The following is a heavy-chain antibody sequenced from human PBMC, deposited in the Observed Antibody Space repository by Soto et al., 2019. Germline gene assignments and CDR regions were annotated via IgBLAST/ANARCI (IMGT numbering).Heavy chain of an antibody. CDR3: ARVRSVPSSRIAEAGTVDY. J-gene: IGHJ4*02. D-gene: IGHD6-13*01. CDR2: IYYSGST. V-gene: IGHV4-61*01. CDR1: GGSVSSGSYY. Sequence: SGTLSLTCTVSGGSVSSGSYYWSWIRQPPGKGLEWIGYIYYSGSTNYNPSLKSRVTISVDTSKNQFSLKLSSVTAADTGVYYCARVRSVPSSRIAEAGTVDYWGQGTLVTVSS.